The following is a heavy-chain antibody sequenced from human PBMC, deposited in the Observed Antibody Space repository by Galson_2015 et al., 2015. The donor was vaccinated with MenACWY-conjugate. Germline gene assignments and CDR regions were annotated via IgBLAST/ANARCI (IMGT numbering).Heavy chain of an antibody. V-gene: IGHV1-3*01. J-gene: IGHJ4*02. Sequence: SVKVSCKASGYTFSTYAMHWVRQAPGQRLEWMGWINPGNGATKYSQRFQSRVTFTWDTSAPTAYMDLSSLRSEDTAIYYCARDAEAQYSSGPSHYWGQGTLVTVSS. CDR1: GYTFSTYA. CDR3: ARDAEAQYSSGPSHY. CDR2: INPGNGAT. D-gene: IGHD6-19*01.